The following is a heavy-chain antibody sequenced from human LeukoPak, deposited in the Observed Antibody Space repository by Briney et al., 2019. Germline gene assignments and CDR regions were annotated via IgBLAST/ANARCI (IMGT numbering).Heavy chain of an antibody. V-gene: IGHV4-34*01. D-gene: IGHD2-2*01. Sequence: SETLSLTCAVYGGSFSGYYWSWIRQPPGKGLEWIGEINHSGSTNYNPSLKSRVTISVDTSKNQFSLKLSSVTAADTAVYYCARLSQPHYYYYCMDVWGKGTTVTISS. J-gene: IGHJ6*03. CDR1: GGSFSGYY. CDR2: INHSGST. CDR3: ARLSQPHYYYYCMDV.